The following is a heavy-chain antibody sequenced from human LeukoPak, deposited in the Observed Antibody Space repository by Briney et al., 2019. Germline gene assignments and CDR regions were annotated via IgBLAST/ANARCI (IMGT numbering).Heavy chain of an antibody. V-gene: IGHV3-48*03. J-gene: IGHJ4*02. CDR2: ISSSGSTI. CDR3: AREKTGTSEFDY. CDR1: GFTFSSYE. D-gene: IGHD1-1*01. Sequence: GGSLRLSCAASGFTFSSYEMNWVRQAPGKGLEWVSYISSSGSTIYHADSVKGRFTISRDNAKNSLYLQMNSLRAEDTAVYYCAREKTGTSEFDYWGQGTLVTVSS.